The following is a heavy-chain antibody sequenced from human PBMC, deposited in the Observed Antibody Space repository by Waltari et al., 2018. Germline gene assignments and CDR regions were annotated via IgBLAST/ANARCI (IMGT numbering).Heavy chain of an antibody. CDR1: GASIHNYD. D-gene: IGHD3-3*01. V-gene: IGHV4-59*01. CDR2: VAYNGKN. CDR3: GRSYDFWSGYPVEY. Sequence: QVQLQESGPGLVKPAETLSSTGSVSGASIHNYDWNWMRQPPGKELEWIAYVAYNGKNNYNPSLKSRVTISVDTSKTQFSLKVTSVTAADTAVYYCGRSYDFWSGYPVEYWGPGSLVTVSS. J-gene: IGHJ4*02.